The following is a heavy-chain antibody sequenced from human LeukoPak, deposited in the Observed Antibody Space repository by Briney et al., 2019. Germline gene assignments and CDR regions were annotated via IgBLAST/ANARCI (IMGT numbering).Heavy chain of an antibody. CDR2: ISGSGTST. Sequence: QPGRSLSISCAASGFTFSSYAMSWVRQAPGKGLEWVSVISGSGTSTFYPDSVKGRFTISRDNSKNTLYLQMNSLRAEDTAVYYCAKRSQMSMIVMYHGMDVWRQGRTVTVSS. D-gene: IGHD2/OR15-2a*01. CDR3: AKRSQMSMIVMYHGMDV. V-gene: IGHV3-23*01. J-gene: IGHJ6*02. CDR1: GFTFSSYA.